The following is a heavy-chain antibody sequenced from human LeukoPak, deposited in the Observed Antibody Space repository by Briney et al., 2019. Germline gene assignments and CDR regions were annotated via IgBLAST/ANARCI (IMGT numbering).Heavy chain of an antibody. CDR3: ARRTTGAFDI. CDR1: GGSISSYY. CDR2: IYYSGRT. D-gene: IGHD2-8*02. J-gene: IGHJ3*02. Sequence: SETLSLTCSVSGGSISSYYWNWIRQTPGKGLEWIGYIYYSGRTNYNPSLKSRVTISVDTSKNQFSLKLSSVTAADTAVYYCARRTTGAFDIWGQGTMVTVSS. V-gene: IGHV4-59*01.